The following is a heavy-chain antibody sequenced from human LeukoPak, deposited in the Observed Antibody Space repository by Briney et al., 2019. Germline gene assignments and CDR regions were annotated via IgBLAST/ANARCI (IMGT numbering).Heavy chain of an antibody. CDR2: IIPIFGTA. J-gene: IGHJ4*02. Sequence: SVKVSCKASGGTFSSYAISWVRQAPGQGLEWMGGIIPIFGTANYAQKFQGRVTITTDESTSTAYMELSSLRSEDTAVYYCARMGDYSNYEGDYWGQGTLVTVSS. CDR1: GGTFSSYA. CDR3: ARMGDYSNYEGDY. V-gene: IGHV1-69*05. D-gene: IGHD4-11*01.